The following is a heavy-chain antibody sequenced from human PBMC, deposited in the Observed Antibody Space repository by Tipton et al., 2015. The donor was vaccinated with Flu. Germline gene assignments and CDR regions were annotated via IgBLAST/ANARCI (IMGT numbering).Heavy chain of an antibody. CDR1: GFTFSDSA. CDR3: ARGRGYCSTTTCLLPFDF. V-gene: IGHV3-30*04. Sequence: AVSGFTFSDSAMHWVRQAPGKGLEWVAVTSYDGSHEHYADSVKGRFTISRDNSKNTLYLQMNSLRVEDTAVYYCARGRGYCSTTTCLLPFDFWGQGTLVTVSS. CDR2: TSYDGSHE. D-gene: IGHD2-2*01. J-gene: IGHJ4*02.